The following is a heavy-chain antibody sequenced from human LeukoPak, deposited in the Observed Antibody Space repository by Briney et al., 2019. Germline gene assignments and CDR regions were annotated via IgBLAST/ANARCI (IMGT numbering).Heavy chain of an antibody. Sequence: GGSLRLSCAASRLTFSSYSMNWVRQAPGKGLEWVSSINSDSSSIYYADSVKGRFTISRDNSKNSLYLQMNSLRTEDTALYYCAKDSNSGSYYMDVWGKGTTVTVSS. CDR3: AKDSNSGSYYMDV. CDR1: RLTFSSYS. CDR2: INSDSSSI. J-gene: IGHJ6*03. D-gene: IGHD1-26*01. V-gene: IGHV3-21*04.